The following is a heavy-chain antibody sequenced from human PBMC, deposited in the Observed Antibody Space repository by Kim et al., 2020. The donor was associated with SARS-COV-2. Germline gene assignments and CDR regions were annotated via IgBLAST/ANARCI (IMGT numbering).Heavy chain of an antibody. V-gene: IGHV3-43*02. CDR2: ISGDTYSI. CDR3: VKDVGDY. D-gene: IGHD1-26*01. J-gene: IGHJ4*02. CDR1: GFIFDDYA. Sequence: GGSLRLSCVASGFIFDDYAMHWVRQAPGKGLEWVSLISGDTYSIYYADSVMGRFTISRDNSKNSLYLQMNSLRIDDTALYFCVKDVGDYWGQGTLVTVSS.